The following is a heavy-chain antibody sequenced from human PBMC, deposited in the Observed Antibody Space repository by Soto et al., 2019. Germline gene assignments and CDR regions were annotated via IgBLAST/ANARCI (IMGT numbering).Heavy chain of an antibody. CDR3: AKDSWGYGNHGGRDYYHGMDV. D-gene: IGHD4-4*01. V-gene: IGHV3-30*18. CDR2: ISYDGRNG. J-gene: IGHJ6*02. CDR1: GFTFSSFG. Sequence: QVQLVESGGGVAQPGRSLRLSCVASGFTFSSFGMHWVRQAPGKGLEWVSVISYDGRNGFYADSVKGRFTISRDNSKSTLFLQMNSLRSEDTAVYFCAKDSWGYGNHGGRDYYHGMDVWGQGTTVTVPS.